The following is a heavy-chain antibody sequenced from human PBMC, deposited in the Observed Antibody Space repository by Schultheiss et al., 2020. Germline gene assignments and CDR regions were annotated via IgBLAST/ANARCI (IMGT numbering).Heavy chain of an antibody. CDR1: GFTFSSYA. D-gene: IGHD2-21*02. CDR3: AKGQYCGGDCYSEYFQH. Sequence: LSLTCAASGFTFSSYAMSWVRQAPGKGLEWVAVISYDGSNKYYADSVKGRFTISRDNSKNTLYLQMNSLRAEDTAVYYCAKGQYCGGDCYSEYFQHWGQGTLVTVSS. V-gene: IGHV3-30-3*01. CDR2: ISYDGSNK. J-gene: IGHJ1*01.